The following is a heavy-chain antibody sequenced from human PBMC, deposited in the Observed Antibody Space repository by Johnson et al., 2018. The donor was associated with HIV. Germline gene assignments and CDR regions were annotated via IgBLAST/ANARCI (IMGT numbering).Heavy chain of an antibody. CDR1: GFTFSSYG. Sequence: VQLVESGGGVVQPGRSLRLSCAASGFTFSSYGMHWVRQAPGKGLEWVSGINWNGGNTGYADSVKGRFIISRDNAKNSLYLQMNSLRAEDTAAYYCARELSHDAFDIWGQGTMVTVSS. V-gene: IGHV3-20*04. CDR3: ARELSHDAFDI. D-gene: IGHD3-3*02. J-gene: IGHJ3*02. CDR2: INWNGGNT.